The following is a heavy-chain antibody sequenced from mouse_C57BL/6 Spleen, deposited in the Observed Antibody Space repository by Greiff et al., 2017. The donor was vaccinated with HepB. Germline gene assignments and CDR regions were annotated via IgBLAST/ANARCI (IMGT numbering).Heavy chain of an antibody. CDR2: ISYDGSN. CDR1: GYSITSGYY. Sequence: DVKLQESGPGLVKPSQSLSLTCSVTGYSITSGYYWNWIRQFPGNKLEWMGYISYDGSNNYNPSLKNRISITRDTSKNKFFLKLNSVTTEDTATYYCARDLPGFAYWGQGTLVTVSA. V-gene: IGHV3-6*01. J-gene: IGHJ3*01. CDR3: ARDLPGFAY.